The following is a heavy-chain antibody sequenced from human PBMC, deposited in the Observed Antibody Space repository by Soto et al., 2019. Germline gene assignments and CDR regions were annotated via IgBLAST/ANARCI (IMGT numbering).Heavy chain of an antibody. D-gene: IGHD2-15*01. V-gene: IGHV3-11*01. CDR1: GFIFSDYY. Sequence: GGSLRLSCAASGFIFSDYYMSWIRQTPGRGLEWTSYISTNGRNIYYADSVKGRFTISRDNTKNSLYLQMNSLRAEDTAVYYCARLPPPSCSGGSCSPYWGQGTLVTVSS. CDR2: ISTNGRNI. CDR3: ARLPPPSCSGGSCSPY. J-gene: IGHJ4*02.